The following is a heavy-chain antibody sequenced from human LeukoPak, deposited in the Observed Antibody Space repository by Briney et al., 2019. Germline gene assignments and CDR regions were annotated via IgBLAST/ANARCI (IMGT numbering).Heavy chain of an antibody. Sequence: PSETLSLTCDVSGDSISSRNWWSWVRQSPGKGLEWIGEIHHSESTNSNPSLKSRVTISVDRSKNQISLKLTSVSAADTAVYFCARSPYTYYAMDVWGKGTTVTVSS. D-gene: IGHD4-11*01. CDR1: GDSISSRNW. CDR3: ARSPYTYYAMDV. J-gene: IGHJ6*04. V-gene: IGHV4-4*02. CDR2: IHHSEST.